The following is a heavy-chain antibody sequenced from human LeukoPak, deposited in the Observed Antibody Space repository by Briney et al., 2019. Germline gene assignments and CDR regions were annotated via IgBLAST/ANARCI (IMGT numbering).Heavy chain of an antibody. CDR2: ISGSGDST. CDR1: GFTFNYRD. D-gene: IGHD3-10*01. V-gene: IGHV3-23*01. CDR3: AKRGTYFGGFDY. Sequence: GGSLRLSCAASGFTFNYRDMSWVRQAPGKGLEWVSAISGSGDSTYYADSVKGRFTISRDNSKNTLYLQMSSLRAEDTVVYYCAKRGTYFGGFDYWGQGTLVTVSS. J-gene: IGHJ4*02.